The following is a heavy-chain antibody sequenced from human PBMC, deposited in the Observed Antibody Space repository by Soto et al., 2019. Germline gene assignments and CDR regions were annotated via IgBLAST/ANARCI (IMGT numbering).Heavy chain of an antibody. CDR1: GFTFSSYG. Sequence: QVQLVESGGGVVQPGRSLRLSCAASGFTFSSYGMYWVRQAPGKGLEWVAVISYDGSNKYYADSVKGRFTISRDNSKNTLHLQLNSLRAEDTAVYYCATALIAAAGTGSYFDYWGQGTLVTVSS. V-gene: IGHV3-30*03. J-gene: IGHJ4*02. CDR2: ISYDGSNK. CDR3: ATALIAAAGTGSYFDY. D-gene: IGHD6-13*01.